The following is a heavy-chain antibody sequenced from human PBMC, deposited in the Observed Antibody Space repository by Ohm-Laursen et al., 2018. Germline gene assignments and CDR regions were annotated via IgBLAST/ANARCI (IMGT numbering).Heavy chain of an antibody. Sequence: ASVKVSCKASGYTFTSYYIHWVRQAPGQGLEWMGIINPSGGSTIYAQKFQGRVTMTRDTSTSTVYMELSSLRSEDTAVYYCARALRRGHFDYWGQGTLVTVSS. CDR3: ARALRRGHFDY. V-gene: IGHV1-46*01. CDR2: INPSGGST. CDR1: GYTFTSYY. D-gene: IGHD3-10*01. J-gene: IGHJ4*02.